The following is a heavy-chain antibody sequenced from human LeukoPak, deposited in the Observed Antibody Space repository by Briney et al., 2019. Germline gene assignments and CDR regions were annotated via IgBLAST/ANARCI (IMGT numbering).Heavy chain of an antibody. J-gene: IGHJ6*04. CDR3: VKGGRGAAIKNGMDV. D-gene: IGHD2-2*01. CDR2: ISSNGGST. Sequence: GGSPRLSCSASGFTFSSYAMHWVRQAPGKGLEYVSAISSNGGSTYYADSVKGRFTISRDNSKNTLYLQMSSLRAEDTAVYYCVKGGRGAAIKNGMDVWGKGTTVTVSS. CDR1: GFTFSSYA. V-gene: IGHV3-64D*06.